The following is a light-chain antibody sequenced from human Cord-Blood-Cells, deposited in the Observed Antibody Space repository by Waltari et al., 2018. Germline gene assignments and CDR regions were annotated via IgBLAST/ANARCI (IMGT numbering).Light chain of an antibody. CDR3: QQSYSTPRT. J-gene: IGKJ1*01. Sequence: DIQMTQSPSSLSASVGDRVTITCRASQSISSYLNWYQQKPGKDPKLLIYAASSLQSGVPSRCSGSGSGTDFTLTISSLQPEDFATYYCQQSYSTPRTFGQGTKVEIK. V-gene: IGKV1-39*01. CDR1: QSISSY. CDR2: AAS.